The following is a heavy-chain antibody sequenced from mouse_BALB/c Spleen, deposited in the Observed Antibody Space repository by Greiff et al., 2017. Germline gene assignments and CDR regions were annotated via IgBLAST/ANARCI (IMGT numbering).Heavy chain of an antibody. J-gene: IGHJ1*01. CDR1: GFAFSSYD. D-gene: IGHD6-1*01. CDR2: ISSGGGST. CDR3: ARQKAGYFDV. Sequence: EVKLVESGGGLVKPGGSLKLSCAASGFAFSSYDMSWVRQTPEKRLEWVAYISSGGGSTYYPDTVKGRFTISRDNAKNTLYLQMSSLKSEDTAMYYCARQKAGYFDVWGAGTTVTVSS. V-gene: IGHV5-12-1*01.